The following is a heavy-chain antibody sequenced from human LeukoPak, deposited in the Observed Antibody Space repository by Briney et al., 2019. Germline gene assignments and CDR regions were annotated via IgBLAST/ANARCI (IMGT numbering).Heavy chain of an antibody. CDR1: GYTFTGYY. CDR3: VREVDYYDTSDYFPLGY. CDR2: INPNSGGT. Sequence: ASVKVSCKPSGYTFTGYYMHWLRQAPGQGLEWMGWINPNSGGTNYAQKFQGRVTMTRDTSISTAYMELSRLRSDDTAVYYCVREVDYYDTSDYFPLGYWGQGTLVTVSS. J-gene: IGHJ4*02. D-gene: IGHD3-22*01. V-gene: IGHV1-2*02.